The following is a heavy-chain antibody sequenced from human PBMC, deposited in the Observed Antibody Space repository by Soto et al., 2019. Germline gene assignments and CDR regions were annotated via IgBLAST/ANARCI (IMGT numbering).Heavy chain of an antibody. CDR3: TTAAAALYYYYGMDV. J-gene: IGHJ6*02. Sequence: GGSLSLSCAASGFTFSNAGMNWVRQAPGKGLEWVGRIKSKTDGGTTDYAAPVKGRFTISRDDSKNTLYLQMNSLKTEDTAVYYCTTAAAALYYYYGMDVWGQGTTVTVSS. D-gene: IGHD6-13*01. CDR2: IKSKTDGGTT. V-gene: IGHV3-15*07. CDR1: GFTFSNAG.